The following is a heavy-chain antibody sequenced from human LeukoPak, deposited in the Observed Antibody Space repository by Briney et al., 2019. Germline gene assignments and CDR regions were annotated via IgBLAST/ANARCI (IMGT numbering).Heavy chain of an antibody. CDR2: IKQDGSEK. V-gene: IGHV3-7*01. CDR3: ARDQPDSSGWVLYFDY. J-gene: IGHJ4*02. CDR1: GFTFSSYW. Sequence: GGSLRLSCAASGFTFSSYWMSWVRQAPGKGLEWVANIKQDGSEKYYVDSVKGRFTISRDNAKNSLYLQMNSLRAEDTAVYYCARDQPDSSGWVLYFDYWGQGTLVTVSS. D-gene: IGHD6-19*01.